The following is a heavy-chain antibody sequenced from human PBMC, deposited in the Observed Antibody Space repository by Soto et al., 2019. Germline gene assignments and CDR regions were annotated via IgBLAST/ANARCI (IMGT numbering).Heavy chain of an antibody. Sequence: QVQLVESGGGVVQPGRSLRLSCAASGFTFSSYGMHWVRQAPGKGLEWVAVISYDGSNKYYADSVKGRFTISRDNSKNTLYLQMNSLRAEDTAVYYCAKDPGIAVAGTPFWGQGTLVTVSS. V-gene: IGHV3-30*18. CDR3: AKDPGIAVAGTPF. D-gene: IGHD6-19*01. CDR2: ISYDGSNK. CDR1: GFTFSSYG. J-gene: IGHJ4*02.